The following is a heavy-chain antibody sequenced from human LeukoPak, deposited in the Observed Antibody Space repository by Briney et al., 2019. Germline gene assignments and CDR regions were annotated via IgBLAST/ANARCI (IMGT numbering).Heavy chain of an antibody. D-gene: IGHD4-17*01. CDR1: GFTFSDYY. J-gene: IGHJ4*02. CDR2: ISSSSSYT. CDR3: ARDFYGESGY. V-gene: IGHV3-11*05. Sequence: GGSLRLSCAASGFTFSDYYMSWIRQAPGKGLGWVSYISSSSSYTNYADSVKGRFTISRDNAKNSLYLQMNSLRAEDTAVYYCARDFYGESGYWGQGTLVTVSS.